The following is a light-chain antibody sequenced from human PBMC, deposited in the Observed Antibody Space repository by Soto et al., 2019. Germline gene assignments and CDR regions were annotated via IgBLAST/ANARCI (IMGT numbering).Light chain of an antibody. V-gene: IGLV1-44*01. CDR2: SHN. Sequence: QTVVTQPPSASGPPGQWVTISCSGSSSNIGSNTVNWYQQLPGTAPKLLMYSHNQRPSGVPVRFSGSKSGTSASLAISGLQPEDEADYYCAAWDDSLNGVVFGGGTKVTVL. J-gene: IGLJ2*01. CDR3: AAWDDSLNGVV. CDR1: SSNIGSNT.